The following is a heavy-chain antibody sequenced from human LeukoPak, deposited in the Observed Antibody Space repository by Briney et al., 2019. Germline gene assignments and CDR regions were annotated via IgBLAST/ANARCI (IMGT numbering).Heavy chain of an antibody. Sequence: GGSLRLSCAASGFTFSSYWMSWVRQAPGKGLEWVANIKQDGSEKYYVDSVKGRFTISRDNAKNSLYLQMNSLRAEDTAVYYCARDRGPITYYDFWSGCYSSDYYYGMDVWGQGTTVTVSS. CDR1: GFTFSSYW. CDR3: ARDRGPITYYDFWSGCYSSDYYYGMDV. V-gene: IGHV3-7*05. D-gene: IGHD3-3*01. CDR2: IKQDGSEK. J-gene: IGHJ6*02.